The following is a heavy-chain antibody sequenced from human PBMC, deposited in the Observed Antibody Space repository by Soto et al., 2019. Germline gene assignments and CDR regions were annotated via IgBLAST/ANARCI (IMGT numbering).Heavy chain of an antibody. CDR1: GFTFSSYS. Sequence: EVQLVESGGGLVKPGGSLRLSCAASGFTFSSYSMNWVRQAPGKGLEWVSSISSSSSYIYYADSVKGRFTISRDNAKNSLYLQMNSLRAEDTAVYYCATGDFWSGYYGEYYYGMDVWGQGTTVTVSS. CDR2: ISSSSSYI. J-gene: IGHJ6*02. V-gene: IGHV3-21*01. D-gene: IGHD3-3*01. CDR3: ATGDFWSGYYGEYYYGMDV.